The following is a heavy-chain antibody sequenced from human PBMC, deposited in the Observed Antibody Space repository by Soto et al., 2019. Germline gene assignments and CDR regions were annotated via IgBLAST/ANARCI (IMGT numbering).Heavy chain of an antibody. J-gene: IGHJ4*02. V-gene: IGHV3-23*01. Sequence: EVQLLESGGDLVQPGGSLRLSCAASGFTFTSYAMSWIRQAPGKGLEWVSAITGGGDNTYYADSVKGRFTISRDNSKNTLYLQMNSLRVEDTAFYYCTQDGGSRDWLTVNLGQGTLVTVSS. CDR1: GFTFTSYA. D-gene: IGHD3-9*01. CDR2: ITGGGDNT. CDR3: TQDGGSRDWLTVN.